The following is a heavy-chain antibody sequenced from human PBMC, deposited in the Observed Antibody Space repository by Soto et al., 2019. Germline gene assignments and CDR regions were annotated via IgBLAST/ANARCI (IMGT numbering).Heavy chain of an antibody. CDR2: INHSGST. CDR3: ARRPVTMVRGVMNNWFDP. CDR1: GGSFSGYY. Sequence: SETLSLTCAVYGGSFSGYYWSWIRQPPGKGLEWIGEINHSGSTNYNPSLKSRVTISVDTSKNQFSLKLSSVTAADTAVYYCARRPVTMVRGVMNNWFDPWGQGTLVTVSS. V-gene: IGHV4-34*01. J-gene: IGHJ5*02. D-gene: IGHD3-10*01.